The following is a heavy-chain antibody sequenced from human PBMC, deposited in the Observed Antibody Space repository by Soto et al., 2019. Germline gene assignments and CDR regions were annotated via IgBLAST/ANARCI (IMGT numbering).Heavy chain of an antibody. V-gene: IGHV4-30-4*01. CDR1: GGSISSGDYN. D-gene: IGHD4-17*01. CDR2: IYYSGYT. CDR3: ARSGDYVPFDY. Sequence: QVQLQESGPGLVKASQTLSLTCTVSGGSISSGDYNWSWIRQPPGKGLEWIGYIYYSGYTYNNPSLKSRVTISGDTSKDQFSLKLSSVTAADTAVYYCARSGDYVPFDYWGQGTLVTVSS. J-gene: IGHJ4*02.